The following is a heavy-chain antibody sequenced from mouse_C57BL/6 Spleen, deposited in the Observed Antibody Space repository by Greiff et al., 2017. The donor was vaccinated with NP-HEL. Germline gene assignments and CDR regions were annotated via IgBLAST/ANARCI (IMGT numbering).Heavy chain of an antibody. CDR1: GYTFTSYT. J-gene: IGHJ4*01. V-gene: IGHV1-4*01. CDR3: AIYDGDAMDY. D-gene: IGHD2-3*01. CDR2: INPSSGYT. Sequence: VQLQQSGAELARPGASVKMSCKASGYTFTSYTMHWVKQRPGQGLEWIGYINPSSGYTKYNQKFKDKATLTADKSSSTAYMQLSSLTSEDSAVYYCAIYDGDAMDYWGQRTSVTVSS.